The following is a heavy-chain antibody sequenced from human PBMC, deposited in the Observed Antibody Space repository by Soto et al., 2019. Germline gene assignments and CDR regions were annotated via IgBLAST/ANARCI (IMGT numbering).Heavy chain of an antibody. J-gene: IGHJ6*02. D-gene: IGHD6-13*01. CDR2: IKSKTDGGTT. CDR1: GFTFSNAW. Sequence: PGGSLRLSCAASGFTFSNAWMSWVRQAPGKGLEWVGRIKSKTDGGTTDYAAPVKGRFTISRDDSKNTLYLQMNSLKTEDTAVYYCTTVTAAAGRWYYGMDVWGQGTTVTVSS. CDR3: TTVTAAAGRWYYGMDV. V-gene: IGHV3-15*01.